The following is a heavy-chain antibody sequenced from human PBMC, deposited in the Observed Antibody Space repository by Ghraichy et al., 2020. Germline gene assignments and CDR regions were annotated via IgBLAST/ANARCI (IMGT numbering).Heavy chain of an antibody. CDR3: TRDGTTVVGDDAFDI. Sequence: GGSLRLSCTASGFTFGDYAMSWFRQAPGKGLEWVGFIRSKAYGGTTEYAASVKGRFTISRDDSKSIAYLQMNSLKTEDTAVYYCTRDGTTVVGDDAFDIWGQGTMVTVSS. J-gene: IGHJ3*02. V-gene: IGHV3-49*03. D-gene: IGHD4-23*01. CDR1: GFTFGDYA. CDR2: IRSKAYGGTT.